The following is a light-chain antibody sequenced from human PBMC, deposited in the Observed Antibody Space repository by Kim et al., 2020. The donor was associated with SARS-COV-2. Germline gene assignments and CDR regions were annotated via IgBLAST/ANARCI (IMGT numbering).Light chain of an antibody. CDR1: KLGDKF. J-gene: IGLJ1*01. V-gene: IGLV3-1*01. CDR3: QAWDSGTSV. Sequence: SYELTQPPSVSVSPGQAASITCTGNKLGDKFVSWYQQKPGQSPVLVIYQDNKWASEIPERFSGSNSGNTATLTISATQAVDEADYYCQAWDSGTSVFGTGTKVTVL. CDR2: QDN.